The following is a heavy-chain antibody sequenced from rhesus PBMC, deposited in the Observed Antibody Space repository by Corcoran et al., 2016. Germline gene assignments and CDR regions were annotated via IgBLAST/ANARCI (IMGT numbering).Heavy chain of an antibody. CDR2: IYGSSGST. Sequence: QVQLQESGPGVVKPSETLSLTCAVSGGSISSGYDWSWIRQPPGKGLDWIGYIYGSSGSTNDNPALKNRVTISKDAAKNQCSRKLSSVTAADTAVYYCARMGYSNYDYWGQGVLVTVSS. CDR3: ARMGYSNYDY. D-gene: IGHD5-24*01. J-gene: IGHJ4*01. V-gene: IGHV4-76*01. CDR1: GGSISSGYD.